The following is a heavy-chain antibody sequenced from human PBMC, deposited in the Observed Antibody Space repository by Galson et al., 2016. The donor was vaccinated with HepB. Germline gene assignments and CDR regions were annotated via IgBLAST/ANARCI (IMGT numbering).Heavy chain of an antibody. V-gene: IGHV3-21*01. CDR3: ARALRYFDWSLTRKANAFDI. Sequence: SLRLSCAASGFTFSSYSLNWVCQAPGEGLEWVLYISSSSSYIYYADSVKGRFTISRDNAKNSLYLQMNSLRAEDTAVYYCARALRYFDWSLTRKANAFDIWGQGTMVTVSS. CDR1: GFTFSSYS. CDR2: ISSSSSYI. D-gene: IGHD3-9*01. J-gene: IGHJ3*02.